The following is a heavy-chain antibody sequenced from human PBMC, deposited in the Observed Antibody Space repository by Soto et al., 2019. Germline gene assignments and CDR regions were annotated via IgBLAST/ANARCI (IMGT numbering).Heavy chain of an antibody. D-gene: IGHD3-10*01. CDR2: IIPIFGTA. J-gene: IGHJ1*01. Sequence: QVQLVQSGAEVKKPGSSVKVSCKASGGTFSSYAISWVRQAPGQGLEWMGGIIPIFGTANYAQKFQGRVTXXAXESXSTAYMELSSLRSEDTAVYYCARDGWFGELTFFQHWGQGTLVTVSS. CDR3: ARDGWFGELTFFQH. V-gene: IGHV1-69*12. CDR1: GGTFSSYA.